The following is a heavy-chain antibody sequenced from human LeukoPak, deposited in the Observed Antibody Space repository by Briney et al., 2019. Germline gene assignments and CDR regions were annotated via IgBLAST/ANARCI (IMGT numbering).Heavy chain of an antibody. CDR1: GGSISSYY. CDR3: AGGTRTRGNDAFDI. J-gene: IGHJ3*02. Sequence: TSETLSLTCTVSGGSISSYYWSWIRQPPGKGLEWIGYIYYSGSTNYNPSLKSRVTISVDTSKNQFSLKLSSVTAADTAVYYCAGGTRTRGNDAFDIWGQGTMVTVSS. D-gene: IGHD1-7*01. CDR2: IYYSGST. V-gene: IGHV4-59*01.